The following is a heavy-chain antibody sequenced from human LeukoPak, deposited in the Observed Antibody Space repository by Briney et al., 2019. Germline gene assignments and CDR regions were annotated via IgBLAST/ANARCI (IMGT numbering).Heavy chain of an antibody. CDR3: AKGFLAAAGTPSDY. D-gene: IGHD6-13*01. Sequence: PGGSLRLSCAASGFTFSSYWMNWARQAPGKGLEWVASINHNGNVNYYVDSVKGRFTISRDNAKNSLYLQMNSLRAEDTALYYCAKGFLAAAGTPSDYWGQGTLVTVSS. V-gene: IGHV3-7*03. CDR2: INHNGNVN. J-gene: IGHJ4*02. CDR1: GFTFSSYW.